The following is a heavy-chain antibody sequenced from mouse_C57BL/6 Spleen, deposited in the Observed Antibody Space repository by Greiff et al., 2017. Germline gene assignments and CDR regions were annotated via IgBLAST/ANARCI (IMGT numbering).Heavy chain of an antibody. J-gene: IGHJ2*01. CDR3: ARRGYGSSYFDY. V-gene: IGHV1-59*01. Sequence: QVQLQQPGAELVRPGTSVKLSCKASGYTFTSYWMHWVKQRPGQGLEWIGVIDPSDSYTNYNQKFKGKATLTVDPSSSTAYMQLSSLTSEDSAVYYCARRGYGSSYFDYWGQGTTLTVSS. D-gene: IGHD1-1*01. CDR2: IDPSDSYT. CDR1: GYTFTSYW.